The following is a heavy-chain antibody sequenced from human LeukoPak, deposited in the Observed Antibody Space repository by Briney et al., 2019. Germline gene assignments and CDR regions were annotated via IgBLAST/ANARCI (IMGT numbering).Heavy chain of an antibody. J-gene: IGHJ4*02. V-gene: IGHV3-7*03. CDR3: ARDKGDYDTSGSLFIF. CDR2: INQDGSET. Sequence: GGSLRLSCAASGFTFSRYWMSWVRQAPRKGLEWVANINQDGSETYYVDSMKGRFTISRDNAKNSLYLQMNSLGAEDTAVYYCARDKGDYDTSGSLFIFGGQGTLVTVSS. CDR1: GFTFSRYW. D-gene: IGHD3-22*01.